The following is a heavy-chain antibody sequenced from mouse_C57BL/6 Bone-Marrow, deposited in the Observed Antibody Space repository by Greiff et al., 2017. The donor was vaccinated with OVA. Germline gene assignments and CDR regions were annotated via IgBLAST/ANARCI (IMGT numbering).Heavy chain of an antibody. Sequence: QVQLQQPGAELVRPGTSVKLSCKASGYTFTSYWMHWVKQRPGQGLEWIGVIDPSDSYTNYNQKFKGKATVTVDTSSSTAYMQLSSLTSEDSAVYYCARRGGYWGQGTTLTVSS. CDR3: ARRGGY. V-gene: IGHV1-59*01. J-gene: IGHJ2*01. CDR1: GYTFTSYW. CDR2: IDPSDSYT.